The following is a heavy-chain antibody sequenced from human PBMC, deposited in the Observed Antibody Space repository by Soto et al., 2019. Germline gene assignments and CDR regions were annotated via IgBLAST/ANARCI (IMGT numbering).Heavy chain of an antibody. J-gene: IGHJ5*02. CDR1: GFTLSSYA. V-gene: IGHV3-23*01. CDR2: ISGSGGST. CDR3: AKDLRVGGSHWFDP. Sequence: GGSLRLSCAASGFTLSSYAMSWVRQAPGKGLEWVSAISGSGGSTYYADSVKGRFTISRDNSKNTLYLQMNSLRAEDTAVYYCAKDLRVGGSHWFDPWGQGTLVTVSS. D-gene: IGHD1-26*01.